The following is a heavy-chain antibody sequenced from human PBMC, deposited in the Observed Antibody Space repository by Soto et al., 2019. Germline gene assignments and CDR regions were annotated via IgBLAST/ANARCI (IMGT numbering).Heavy chain of an antibody. V-gene: IGHV3-73*02. Sequence: EVQLEESGGGLVQPGGSLKLSCAASGFTFSGSTIHWVRQTSGKGLEWVGRIPSKTNTYATAYAASVKGRFTISRDDSKNTAYLQMNSLKTEDTAVYYCTRQHLDVPVASAIDYWGQGTLVTVSS. CDR1: GFTFSGST. D-gene: IGHD6-19*01. CDR3: TRQHLDVPVASAIDY. CDR2: IPSKTNTYAT. J-gene: IGHJ4*02.